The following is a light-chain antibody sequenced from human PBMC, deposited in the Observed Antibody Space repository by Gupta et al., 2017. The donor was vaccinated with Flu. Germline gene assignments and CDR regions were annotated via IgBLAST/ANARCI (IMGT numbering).Light chain of an antibody. CDR2: DNR. Sequence: TKSCSTRSSNNSGGYNVHWYQQPPGTAPILLIYDNRDRPSGVPERFSGSKSGTSASLAITRLQAEDEADYYCQSCDSSGSRYVFGGATKVTVL. CDR1: SSNNSGGYN. J-gene: IGLJ1*01. V-gene: IGLV1-40*01. CDR3: QSCDSSGSRYV.